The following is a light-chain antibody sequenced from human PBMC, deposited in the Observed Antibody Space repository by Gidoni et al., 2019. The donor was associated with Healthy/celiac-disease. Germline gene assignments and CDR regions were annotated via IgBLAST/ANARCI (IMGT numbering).Light chain of an antibody. J-gene: IGLJ3*02. CDR3: AAWDDSLSGWV. CDR1: SSNLGSNY. Sequence: QSVLTQPPSASGTPGQRVTISCSGTSSNLGSNYVYGYQQLPGTAPKLLIYSNNQRPSGVPDRFSGSKSGTSASLAISGLRSEDEADYYCAAWDDSLSGWVFGGGTKLTVL. CDR2: SNN. V-gene: IGLV1-47*02.